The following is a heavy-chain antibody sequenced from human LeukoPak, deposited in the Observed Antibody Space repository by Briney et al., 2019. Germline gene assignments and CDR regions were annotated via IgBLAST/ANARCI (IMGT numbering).Heavy chain of an antibody. V-gene: IGHV4-4*07. Sequence: SETLSLTCTVSGDSLSSFYWSWIRQPAGKGLEWIGRIYPGGNTDYNPSLKSRVTVSVDTAKNQFSLRLTSVTAADTAVYLCAREWTEFAEFDYWGRGILVTVSS. J-gene: IGHJ4*02. CDR1: GDSLSSFY. CDR3: AREWTEFAEFDY. D-gene: IGHD1-14*01. CDR2: IYPGGNT.